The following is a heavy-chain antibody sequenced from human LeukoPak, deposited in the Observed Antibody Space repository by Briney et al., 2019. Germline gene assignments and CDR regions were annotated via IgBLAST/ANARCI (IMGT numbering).Heavy chain of an antibody. CDR2: MNPNSGNT. Sequence: ASVKVSCKASGYTLTSYDINWVRQATGQGLEWMGWMNPNSGNTGYAQKFQGRVTMTRDTSTSTVYMELSSLRSEDTAVYYCARGGRRLPPRSFDYWGQGTLVTVSS. CDR3: ARGGRRLPPRSFDY. V-gene: IGHV1-8*01. D-gene: IGHD3-10*01. J-gene: IGHJ4*02. CDR1: GYTLTSYD.